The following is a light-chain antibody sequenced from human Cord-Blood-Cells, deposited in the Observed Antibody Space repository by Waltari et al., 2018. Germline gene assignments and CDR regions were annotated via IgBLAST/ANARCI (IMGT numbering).Light chain of an antibody. V-gene: IGKV4-1*01. J-gene: IGKJ5*01. CDR3: QQYYSTPIT. CDR2: WAS. Sequence: DIVMTQSPDSLAVSLCERATIHCKSSQSVLYSSNNTNYLAWYQQKPGQPPKLLMYWASTRESGVPDRFSGSGSGTDFTLTISSLQAEDVAVYYCQQYYSTPITFGQGTRLEIK. CDR1: QSVLYSSNNTNY.